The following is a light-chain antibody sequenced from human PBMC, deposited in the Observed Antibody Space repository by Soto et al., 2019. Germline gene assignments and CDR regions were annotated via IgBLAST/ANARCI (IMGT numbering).Light chain of an antibody. CDR3: QQYGSSPGT. CDR2: GAS. J-gene: IGKJ1*01. CDR1: QSISSSY. Sequence: EIVLTQSPGPLSLSPGERATLSCRASQSISSSYLAWYQQKPGQAPRLLIFGASSRATGLPDRFSGSGSGTDFTLTISRLEPEDFAVYYCQQYGSSPGTFGQGTKVDIK. V-gene: IGKV3-20*01.